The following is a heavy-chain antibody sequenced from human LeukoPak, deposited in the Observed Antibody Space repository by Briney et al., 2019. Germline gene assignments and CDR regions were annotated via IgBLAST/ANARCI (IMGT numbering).Heavy chain of an antibody. Sequence: GGSLRLSCAASGFTFSSYAMSWVRQAPGKGLEWVSAINYSGGSTYYADSVKGRFTISRDNSKNTLYLQMNSLRAEDTAVYYCAKRPARYYDSSGPLDYWGQGTPVTVSS. CDR3: AKRPARYYDSSGPLDY. V-gene: IGHV3-23*01. D-gene: IGHD3-22*01. J-gene: IGHJ4*02. CDR1: GFTFSSYA. CDR2: INYSGGST.